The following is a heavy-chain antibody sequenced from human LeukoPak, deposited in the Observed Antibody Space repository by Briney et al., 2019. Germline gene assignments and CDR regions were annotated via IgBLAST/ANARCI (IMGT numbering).Heavy chain of an antibody. Sequence: ASVKVFCKASGYTFTGYYMHWVRQAPGQGLEWMGWINPNSGGTNYAQKFQGRVTMTRDTSISTAYMELSRLRSDDTAVYYCARALTYSGSPDNWFDPWGQGTLVTVSS. J-gene: IGHJ5*02. CDR2: INPNSGGT. D-gene: IGHD6-6*01. V-gene: IGHV1-2*02. CDR3: ARALTYSGSPDNWFDP. CDR1: GYTFTGYY.